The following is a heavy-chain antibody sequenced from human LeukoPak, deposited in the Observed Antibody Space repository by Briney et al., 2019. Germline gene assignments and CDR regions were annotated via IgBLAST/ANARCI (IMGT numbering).Heavy chain of an antibody. CDR1: GFTFSNYE. V-gene: IGHV3-48*03. D-gene: IGHD3-10*01. CDR3: AVRVQN. CDR2: ISSSGNTI. J-gene: IGHJ4*02. Sequence: GGSLRLSCAASGFTFSNYEINWVRQAPGKGLEWASYISSSGNTIYYADSVKGRFTISRDNAKNSLYLQMNSLRAEDTAVYYCAVRVQNWGQGTLVTVTS.